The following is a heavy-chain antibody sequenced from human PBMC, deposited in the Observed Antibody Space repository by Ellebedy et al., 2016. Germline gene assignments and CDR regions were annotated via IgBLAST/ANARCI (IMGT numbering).Heavy chain of an antibody. CDR2: INPNSGNT. Sequence: ASAKVSCXASGYTFTSYYINWVRQATGQGLEWMGWINPNSGNTGYAQKFQGRVTMTSNSSISTAYMELSSLRSEDTAVYYCARGPTNSYPYYYYYMDVWGKGTTVTVSS. J-gene: IGHJ6*03. D-gene: IGHD5-18*01. V-gene: IGHV1-8*01. CDR3: ARGPTNSYPYYYYYMDV. CDR1: GYTFTSYY.